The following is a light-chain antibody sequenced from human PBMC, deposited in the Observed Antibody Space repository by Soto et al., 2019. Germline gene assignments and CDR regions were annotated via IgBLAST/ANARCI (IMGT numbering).Light chain of an antibody. CDR3: AAWDDSLSGVV. CDR1: SSNIGSNY. CDR2: RNS. Sequence: QTVVTQPPSASGTPGQRVTISCSGSSSNIGSNYVYWYQQLPGTVPQLLIYRNSERPSGVPDRFSGSKSGTSASLAISGLRSEDEPDYYCAAWDDSLSGVVFGGGTKLTVL. V-gene: IGLV1-47*01. J-gene: IGLJ2*01.